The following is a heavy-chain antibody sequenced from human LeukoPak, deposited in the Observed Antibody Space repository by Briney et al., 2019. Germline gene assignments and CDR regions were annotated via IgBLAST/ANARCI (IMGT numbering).Heavy chain of an antibody. CDR1: GYTFTTSG. V-gene: IGHV1-18*01. J-gene: IGHJ6*03. Sequence: ASVKVSCKASGYTFTTSGISWVRQAPGQGLEWMGWISTYNGDTHYAQKFQGRVTMTTDTSTSTAYMELRSLRSDDTAMYYCARRGGKNYGDYLLYYYYMDVWGKGTTVTVSS. CDR3: ARRGGKNYGDYLLYYYYMDV. CDR2: ISTYNGDT. D-gene: IGHD4-17*01.